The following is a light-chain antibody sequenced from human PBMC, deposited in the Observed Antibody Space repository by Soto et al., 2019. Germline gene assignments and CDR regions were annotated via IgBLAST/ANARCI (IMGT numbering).Light chain of an antibody. CDR2: GAS. CDR3: QQYHNWWT. Sequence: IEMTQSPATLSVSPWERATLSCRASQSVSSNLVWYQQKPGQAPRLLIYGASTRVTGIPARFSGSGSGTEFTLTISSLQSEDFAVYYCQQYHNWWTFGQGTKVDIK. V-gene: IGKV3-15*01. J-gene: IGKJ1*01. CDR1: QSVSSN.